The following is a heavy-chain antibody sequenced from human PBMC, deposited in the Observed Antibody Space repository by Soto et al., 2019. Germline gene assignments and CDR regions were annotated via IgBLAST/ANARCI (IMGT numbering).Heavy chain of an antibody. CDR2: INAGNGNT. J-gene: IGHJ4*02. CDR1: GYTFTSYA. CDR3: ASNLLRTTPSCTDF. D-gene: IGHD1-7*01. V-gene: IGHV1-3*01. Sequence: GASVKVSCKASGYTFTSYAMRWVRQALGQRLEWMGWINAGNGNTKYSQKFQGRVTITRDTSASTAYMELSSLRSEDTAVYYCASNLLRTTPSCTDFWDQATLVTVS.